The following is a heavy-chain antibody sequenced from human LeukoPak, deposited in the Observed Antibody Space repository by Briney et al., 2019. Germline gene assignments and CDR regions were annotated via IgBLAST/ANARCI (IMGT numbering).Heavy chain of an antibody. D-gene: IGHD2-2*01. J-gene: IGHJ6*03. CDR2: IYPGDSDT. V-gene: IGHV5-51*01. CDR3: ARCYCSSTSCRRYYYYYYMDV. Sequence: GESLKISCKGSGYSFTSYWIGWVRQMPGKGLGWMGIIYPGDSDTRYSPSFQGQVTISADRSISTAYLQWSSLKASDTAMYYCARCYCSSTSCRRYYYYYYMDVWGKGTTVTVSS. CDR1: GYSFTSYW.